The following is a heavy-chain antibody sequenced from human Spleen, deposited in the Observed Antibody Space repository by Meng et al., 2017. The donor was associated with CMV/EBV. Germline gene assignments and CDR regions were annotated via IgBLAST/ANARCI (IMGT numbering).Heavy chain of an antibody. V-gene: IGHV1-2*02. Sequence: ASVKVSCKASGYTFTGYYMHWVRQAPGQGLEWMGWINANSGDTNYAQKFQGRVTMTRDTSISTAYMEVSRLRSDDTAVYYCAAGTTGYCSSTSCYGFHYWGQGTLVTVSS. D-gene: IGHD2-2*01. CDR2: INANSGDT. CDR3: AAGTTGYCSSTSCYGFHY. J-gene: IGHJ4*02. CDR1: GYTFTGYY.